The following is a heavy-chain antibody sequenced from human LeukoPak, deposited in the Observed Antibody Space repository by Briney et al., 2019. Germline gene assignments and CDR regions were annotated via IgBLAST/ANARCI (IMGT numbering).Heavy chain of an antibody. Sequence: SQTLSLTCTVSGGSISSYYWSWIRQPPGKGLEWIGYIYYSGSTNYNPSLKSRVTISVDTSKNQCSLKLSSVTAADTAVYYCARATTVTASPLDYWGQGTLVTVSS. CDR1: GGSISSYY. V-gene: IGHV4-59*08. CDR3: ARATTVTASPLDY. J-gene: IGHJ4*02. CDR2: IYYSGST. D-gene: IGHD4-17*01.